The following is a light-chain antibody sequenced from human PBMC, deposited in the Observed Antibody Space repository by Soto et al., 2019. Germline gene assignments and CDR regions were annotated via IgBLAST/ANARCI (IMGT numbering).Light chain of an antibody. Sequence: QSALTQPDSVSGSPGQAITISCTGTSSDVGGYNYVSWYQQHPGKAPKLIIYEVTNRPSGISYRFSGSKSGNTASLTISGLQAEDEADYYCSSHTSSNTRVFGTGTKLTVL. V-gene: IGLV2-14*01. CDR2: EVT. CDR1: SSDVGGYNY. CDR3: SSHTSSNTRV. J-gene: IGLJ1*01.